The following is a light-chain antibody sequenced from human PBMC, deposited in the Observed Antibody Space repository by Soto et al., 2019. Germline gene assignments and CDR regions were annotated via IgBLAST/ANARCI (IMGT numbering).Light chain of an antibody. CDR1: RDVSSGL. V-gene: IGKV3D-20*02. CDR2: GAA. CDR3: QQRLLWPQT. J-gene: IGKJ1*01. Sequence: EFVLTQYPGPLLLSQGERATLSCRVSRDVSSGLQAWYQQKPGQAPRLLIYGAASRATGVPFRFSGSGSGTDFTLTVSSLVPEDFAVYYCQQRLLWPQTFGQGTKVDIK.